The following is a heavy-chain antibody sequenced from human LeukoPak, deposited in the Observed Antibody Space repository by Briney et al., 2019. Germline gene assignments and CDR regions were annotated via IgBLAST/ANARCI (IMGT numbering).Heavy chain of an antibody. CDR1: GGSISRYY. CDR3: GRHPSVVTYYYGSGSYSFDP. J-gene: IGHJ5*02. V-gene: IGHV4-59*08. CDR2: IYSSGST. Sequence: SETLSLTCTVSGGSISRYYWSWIRQPPGKALEWIGYIYSSGSTNYIPSLKGRVTISVDTPKNQISLRLSSVTAADTGMYYCGRHPSVVTYYYGSGSYSFDPWGQGTLVTVSS. D-gene: IGHD3-10*01.